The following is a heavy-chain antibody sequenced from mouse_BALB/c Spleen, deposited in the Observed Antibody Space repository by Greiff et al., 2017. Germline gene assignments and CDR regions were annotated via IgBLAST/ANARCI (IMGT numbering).Heavy chain of an antibody. Sequence: VHVKQSGPSLVKPSQTLSLTCSVTGDSITSGYWNWIRKFPGNKLEYMGYISYSGSTYYNPSLKSRISITRDTSKNQYYLQLNSVTTEDTATYYCARFDYILGYFDVWGAGTTVTVSS. V-gene: IGHV3-8*02. J-gene: IGHJ1*01. CDR3: ARFDYILGYFDV. CDR1: GDSITSGY. D-gene: IGHD2-12*01. CDR2: ISYSGST.